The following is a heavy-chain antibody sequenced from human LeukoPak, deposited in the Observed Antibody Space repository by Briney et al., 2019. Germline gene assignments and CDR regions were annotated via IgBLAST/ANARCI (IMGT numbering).Heavy chain of an antibody. CDR1: GFTFGDYA. V-gene: IGHV3-49*03. CDR3: ARADYGGNAGGF. J-gene: IGHJ4*02. Sequence: GGSLRLSCTASGFTFGDYAMSWFRQAPGKGLEWVGFIRAKTYGGTTQYAASVKDRFTISRDDSKSIAYLQMNSLKTEDTAVYCCARADYGGNAGGFWGQGTLVTVSS. CDR2: IRAKTYGGTT. D-gene: IGHD4-23*01.